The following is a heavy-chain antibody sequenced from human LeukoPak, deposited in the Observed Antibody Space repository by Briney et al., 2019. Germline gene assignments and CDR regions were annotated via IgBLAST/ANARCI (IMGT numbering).Heavy chain of an antibody. Sequence: SETLSLTCTVSGGSVSRGSYYWSWIRQPPGKGLEWIGYIYYSGSTNYNPSLKSRVTISVDTSKNQFSLKLSSVTAADTAVYYCARARRGSSGYFDYWGQGTLVTVSS. D-gene: IGHD6-6*01. J-gene: IGHJ4*02. CDR2: IYYSGST. CDR3: ARARRGSSGYFDY. CDR1: GGSVSRGSYY. V-gene: IGHV4-61*01.